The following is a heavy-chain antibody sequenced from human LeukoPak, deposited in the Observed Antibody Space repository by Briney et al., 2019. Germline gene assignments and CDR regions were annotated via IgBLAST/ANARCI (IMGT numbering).Heavy chain of an antibody. CDR1: GGSISTISYY. V-gene: IGHV4-39*01. J-gene: IGHJ4*02. Sequence: SETLSLTCTVSGGSISTISYYWDWIRQSPGKGLEWIGSIYYTGTTFYNPSLKSRVTMSVDTSKNQFSLKLSSVAAADTDVYYCTRLPDCSSTSCYAVEYWGQGTLVTVSS. CDR2: IYYTGTT. CDR3: TRLPDCSSTSCYAVEY. D-gene: IGHD2-2*01.